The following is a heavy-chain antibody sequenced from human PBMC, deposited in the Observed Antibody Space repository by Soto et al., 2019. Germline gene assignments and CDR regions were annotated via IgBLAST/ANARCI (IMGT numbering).Heavy chain of an antibody. CDR1: GYTFTSYD. V-gene: IGHV1-8*01. J-gene: IGHJ3*02. D-gene: IGHD4-17*01. Sequence: QVQLVQSGAEVKKPGASVKVSCKASGYTFTSYDINWVRQATGQGLEWMGWMNPNSGNTGYAQKFQGRVTMTRNTSIRTAYMELSSLRSEDTAVYYCARVPSTTVVPVDAFDIWGQGTMVTVAS. CDR2: MNPNSGNT. CDR3: ARVPSTTVVPVDAFDI.